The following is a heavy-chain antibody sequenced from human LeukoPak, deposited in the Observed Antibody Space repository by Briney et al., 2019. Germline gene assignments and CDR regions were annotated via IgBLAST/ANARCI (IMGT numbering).Heavy chain of an antibody. CDR3: ARGRRIVVVVAATRGGIDWFDP. J-gene: IGHJ5*02. V-gene: IGHV4-34*01. D-gene: IGHD2-15*01. CDR1: GGSFSGNY. Sequence: SETLSLTCAVYGGSFSGNYWSWIRQPPGKGLEWIGEINHSGRTNYTPPLKSRVTISVDTSKNQLSLKLSSMTAADTAVYYCARGRRIVVVVAATRGGIDWFDPWGQGTLVTVSS. CDR2: INHSGRT.